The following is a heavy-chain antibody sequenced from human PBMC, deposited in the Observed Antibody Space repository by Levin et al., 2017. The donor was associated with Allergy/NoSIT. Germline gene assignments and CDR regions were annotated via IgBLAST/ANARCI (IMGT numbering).Heavy chain of an antibody. CDR1: GFTFSSYA. V-gene: IGHV3-30*04. D-gene: IGHD6-19*01. CDR3: ARQERIAVAADHLPSWFDP. J-gene: IGHJ5*02. Sequence: GESLKISCAASGFTFSSYAMHWVRQAPGKGLEWVAVISYDGSNKYYADSVKGRFTISRDNSKNTLYLQMNSLRAEDTAVYYCARQERIAVAADHLPSWFDPWGQGTLVTVSS. CDR2: ISYDGSNK.